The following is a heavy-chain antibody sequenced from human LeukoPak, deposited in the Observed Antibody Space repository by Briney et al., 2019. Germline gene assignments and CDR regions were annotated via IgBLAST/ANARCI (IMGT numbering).Heavy chain of an antibody. Sequence: PGGSLRLSCAASGFSFTNYGMSWVRQAPGKGLEGVSAITASGEGTYYADCVQGRSTIPRQNSKNTLSLQMNSLRAEDTAVYYCAKDSPVATIWGQGTVVTVSP. CDR3: AKDSPVATI. V-gene: IGHV3-23*01. D-gene: IGHD5-12*01. CDR1: GFSFTNYG. J-gene: IGHJ3*02. CDR2: ITASGEGT.